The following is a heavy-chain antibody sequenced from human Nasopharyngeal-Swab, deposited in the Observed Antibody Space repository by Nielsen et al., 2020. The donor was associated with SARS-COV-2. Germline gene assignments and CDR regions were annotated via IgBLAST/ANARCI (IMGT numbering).Heavy chain of an antibody. Sequence: WIRQPPGKGLEWIGSIYYSGSTYYNLSLKSRVTISVDTSKNQFSLKLSSVTAADTAVYYCARGGGGGITIFGVPTTYYYYYGMDVWGQGTTVTVSS. CDR2: IYYSGST. D-gene: IGHD3-3*01. CDR3: ARGGGGGITIFGVPTTYYYYYGMDV. J-gene: IGHJ6*02. V-gene: IGHV4-39*07.